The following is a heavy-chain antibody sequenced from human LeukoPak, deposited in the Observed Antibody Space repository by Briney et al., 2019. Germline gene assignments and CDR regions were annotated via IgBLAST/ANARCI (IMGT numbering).Heavy chain of an antibody. CDR2: FSGSGGST. Sequence: GGPLRLPCAASGFPHRRYALLWLRPPPAKELAGFSAFSGSGGSTYYADSVKGRFTISRDNSKNTLYLQMNSLRAEDTAVYYCAKAAYSSSWYFHFDYWGQGTLVTVSS. J-gene: IGHJ4*02. CDR1: GFPHRRYA. V-gene: IGHV3-23*01. D-gene: IGHD6-13*01. CDR3: AKAAYSSSWYFHFDY.